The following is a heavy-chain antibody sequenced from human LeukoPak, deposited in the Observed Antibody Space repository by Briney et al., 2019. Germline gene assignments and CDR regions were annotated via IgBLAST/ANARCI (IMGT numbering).Heavy chain of an antibody. V-gene: IGHV1-2*02. CDR3: ARDRVVVPAAFDY. J-gene: IGHJ4*02. CDR2: INPNSGGT. D-gene: IGHD2-2*01. Sequence: ASVKLSCKASVYTFTAYYMHWVRHAPGQGLEWMGWINPNSGGTNYAQKFQGRVTMTRDTSISTAYMELSRLRSDDTAVYYCARDRVVVPAAFDYWGQGTLVTVSS. CDR1: VYTFTAYY.